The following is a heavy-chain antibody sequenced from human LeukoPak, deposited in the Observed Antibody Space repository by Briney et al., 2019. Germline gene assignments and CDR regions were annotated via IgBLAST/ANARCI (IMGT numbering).Heavy chain of an antibody. CDR2: LKSDGYST. V-gene: IGHV3-74*01. CDR3: ARFIAAPYYFDY. CDR1: GFTISSYW. Sequence: GGSLRLSCEASGFTISSYWMHWVRQAPGKGLVWVSRLKSDGYSTIYADSVKGRFTISRDNAKNSLYLQMNSLRAEDTAVYYCARFIAAPYYFDYWGRGTLVAVSS. J-gene: IGHJ4*02. D-gene: IGHD6-13*01.